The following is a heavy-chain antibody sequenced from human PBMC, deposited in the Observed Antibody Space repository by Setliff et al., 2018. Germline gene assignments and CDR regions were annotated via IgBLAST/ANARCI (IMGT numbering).Heavy chain of an antibody. Sequence: TLSLTCTVSGGSISSGDYYWSWIRQPPGRGLEWIGYIYYSGSTYYNPSLKSRVTISVDTSKNQFSLKLSSVTAADTAVYYCAREAPGYAFDTWGQGTMVTVSS. D-gene: IGHD1-1*01. CDR3: AREAPGYAFDT. CDR2: IYYSGST. V-gene: IGHV4-30-4*08. J-gene: IGHJ3*02. CDR1: GGSISSGDYY.